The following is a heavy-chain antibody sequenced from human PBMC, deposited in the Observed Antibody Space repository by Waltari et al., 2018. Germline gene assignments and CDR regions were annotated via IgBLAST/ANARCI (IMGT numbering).Heavy chain of an antibody. CDR2: ISSVASVS. V-gene: IGHV3-74*03. J-gene: IGHJ6*02. Sequence: EEQLVESGGGLVQPGDSLRLSCAASGFTFSSYWMNWVRQAPGKGPLLVLLISSVASVSTYADSVKGRFTISRDNAKNTLYLQMNRLRAEDTAVYYCARVARRTYRSPVPGRHYYYGMDVWGQGTTVTVSS. D-gene: IGHD1-1*01. CDR3: ARVARRTYRSPVPGRHYYYGMDV. CDR1: GFTFSSYW.